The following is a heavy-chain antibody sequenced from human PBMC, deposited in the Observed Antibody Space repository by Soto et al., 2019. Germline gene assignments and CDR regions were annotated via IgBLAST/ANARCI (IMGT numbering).Heavy chain of an antibody. CDR3: AKSLDIHYKNWFDP. D-gene: IGHD4-4*01. CDR1: GFTFSSAA. CDR2: ISGSDSRT. J-gene: IGHJ5*02. Sequence: EVQILESGGSLVQPGGSLRLSCAASGFTFSSAAMNWVRQAPGKGLEWVSIISGSDSRTYYADSVKGRFTISRDNSKNTLYLARSSLRAEDTAVYYCAKSLDIHYKNWFDPWGQGTLVTVSS. V-gene: IGHV3-23*01.